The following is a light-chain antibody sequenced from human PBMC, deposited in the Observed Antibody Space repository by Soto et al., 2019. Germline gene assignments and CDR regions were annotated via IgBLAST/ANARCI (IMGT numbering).Light chain of an antibody. CDR3: QQYNNWPPT. Sequence: EIVMTQSPATLSVSPGERATLSCRASQSVSGNLAWYQQKPGQAPRLLIYGASTRATGIPASFSGSGSGTEFTLTISSLQSEDLAVYYCQQYNNWPPTFGQGTKVEIK. J-gene: IGKJ1*01. V-gene: IGKV3D-15*01. CDR2: GAS. CDR1: QSVSGN.